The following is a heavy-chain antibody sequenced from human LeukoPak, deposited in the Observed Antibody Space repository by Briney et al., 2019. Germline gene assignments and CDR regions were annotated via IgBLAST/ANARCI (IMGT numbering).Heavy chain of an antibody. CDR1: GLTLSGYW. Sequence: GGSLRLSCSASGLTLSGYWMHWVRQIPGKGLVWVSRIDSDGSGTSYADSVKGRFTISRDNSKNTLYLQMNSLRDEGTAVYYCAKHRFESGGYHSTDWGQGTLVTVSS. J-gene: IGHJ4*02. CDR3: AKHRFESGGYHSTD. V-gene: IGHV3-74*01. D-gene: IGHD3-22*01. CDR2: IDSDGSGT.